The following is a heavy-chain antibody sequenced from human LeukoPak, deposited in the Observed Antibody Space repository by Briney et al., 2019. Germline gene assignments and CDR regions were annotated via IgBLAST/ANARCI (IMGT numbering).Heavy chain of an antibody. J-gene: IGHJ4*02. D-gene: IGHD5-12*01. V-gene: IGHV1-18*01. CDR1: GYXFGNYG. Sequence: GASVKVSCKAAGYXFGNYGISWVRQAPGQGREWMGWINGYNGNTNYDQKFRGRVSMITDTSTTTAYMELRSLRGDDTAVYYCARDLGNTGLGYWGQGTLVTVSS. CDR2: INGYNGNT. CDR3: ARDLGNTGLGY.